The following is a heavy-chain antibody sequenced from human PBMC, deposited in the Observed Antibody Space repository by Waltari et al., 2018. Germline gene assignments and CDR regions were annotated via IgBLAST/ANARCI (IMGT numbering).Heavy chain of an antibody. V-gene: IGHV3-23*03. CDR2: IYSGGST. CDR3: AKDGGRIAARFYYYYYMDV. CDR1: GFTFSSYA. J-gene: IGHJ6*03. Sequence: EVQLLESGGGLVQPGGSLRLSCAASGFTFSSYAMSWVRQAPGKGLEWVSVIYSGGSTYYADSVKGRFTISRDNSKNTLYLQMNSLRAEDTAVYYCAKDGGRIAARFYYYYYMDVWGKGTTVTVSS. D-gene: IGHD6-6*01.